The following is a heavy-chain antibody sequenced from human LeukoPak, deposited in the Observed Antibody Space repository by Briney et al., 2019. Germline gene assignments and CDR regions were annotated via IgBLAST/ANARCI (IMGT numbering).Heavy chain of an antibody. J-gene: IGHJ4*02. Sequence: GGSLRLSCAASGFSFSNYAMSWVRQAPWQGLEWVSGISGSGGSTYHADSAKGRFTISRDNSKSTLFLQMNSLRAEDTAVYYCAKNDRSGSTWPFDYWGQGTLVTVSS. CDR1: GFSFSNYA. D-gene: IGHD6-13*01. CDR3: AKNDRSGSTWPFDY. V-gene: IGHV3-23*01. CDR2: ISGSGGST.